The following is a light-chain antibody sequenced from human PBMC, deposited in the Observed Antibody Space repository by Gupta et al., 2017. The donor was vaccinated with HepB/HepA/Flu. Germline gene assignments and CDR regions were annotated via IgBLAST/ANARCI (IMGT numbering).Light chain of an antibody. CDR1: SSDVGSYNL. V-gene: IGLV2-23*02. J-gene: IGLJ1*01. CDR2: EVN. CDR3: CSYAGTGTYYV. Sequence: QSALTQPASVSGSPGQSITISCTGTSSDVGSYNLVSWYQHHPGKAPKLIIYEVNKRPSGVSNRFSGSKSGNTASLTISGLQAEDEADYFCCSYAGTGTYYVFGIGTKLTVL.